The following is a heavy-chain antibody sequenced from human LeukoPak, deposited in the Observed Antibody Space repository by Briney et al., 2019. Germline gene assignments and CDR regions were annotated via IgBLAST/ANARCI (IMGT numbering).Heavy chain of an antibody. CDR1: GFTFSSYA. CDR2: ISDSGGST. V-gene: IGHV3-23*01. D-gene: IGHD3-16*01. J-gene: IGHJ4*02. CDR3: ARLQLPPGLTDY. Sequence: GGSLRLSCAASGFTFSSYAMSWVRQAPGKGLEWVSGISDSGGSTYYADSVKGRFTISRGNSKNTLYLQMNSLRAEDTAVYYCARLQLPPGLTDYWGQGTLVTVSS.